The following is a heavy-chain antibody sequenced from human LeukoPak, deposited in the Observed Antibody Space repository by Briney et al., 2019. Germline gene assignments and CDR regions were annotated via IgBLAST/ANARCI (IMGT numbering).Heavy chain of an antibody. V-gene: IGHV4-39*01. CDR2: IHNTGST. CDR3: AKSHLGVPHDY. Sequence: PSETLSLTCTVSGGSISSAAYYWGWIRQPPGKGLEWIATIHNTGSTYYNPSLKSRITISIDASRNQISLELNSVTAADTAIYYCAKSHLGVPHDYWGQGTLVTVSS. J-gene: IGHJ4*02. CDR1: GGSISSAAYY. D-gene: IGHD3-3*01.